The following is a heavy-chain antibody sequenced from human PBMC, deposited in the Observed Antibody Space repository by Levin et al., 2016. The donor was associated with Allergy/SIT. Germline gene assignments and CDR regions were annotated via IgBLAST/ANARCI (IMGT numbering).Heavy chain of an antibody. V-gene: IGHV4-61*02. CDR2: IYTTGST. D-gene: IGHD1-26*01. J-gene: IGHJ4*02. CDR3: ARATYSGSPGDFDY. Sequence: SETLSLTCTVSGGSISSGSYYWSWIRQPAGKGLEWIGRIYTTGSTNYNPSLKSRLTISLDTSKNQFSLTLSSVTAADTAVYYCARATYSGSPGDFDYWGQGTLVTVSS. CDR1: GGSISSGSYY.